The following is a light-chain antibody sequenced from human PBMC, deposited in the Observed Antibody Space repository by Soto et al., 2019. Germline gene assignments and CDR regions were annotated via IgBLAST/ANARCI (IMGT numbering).Light chain of an antibody. V-gene: IGKV1-9*01. J-gene: IGKJ4*01. CDR3: QQLNSYPALT. CDR1: QGISSY. CDR2: AAS. Sequence: DIQLTQSPSFLSPYVGYRVAITRRASQGISSYLAWYQQKPGKAPKLLIYAASTLQSGVPSRFSGSGSGTEFTLTISSLQPEDFATYYCQQLNSYPALTFGGGSKVDI.